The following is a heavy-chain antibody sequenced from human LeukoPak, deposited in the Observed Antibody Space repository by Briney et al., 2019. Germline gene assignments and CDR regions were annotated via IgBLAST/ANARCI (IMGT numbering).Heavy chain of an antibody. CDR3: AREWSDGEAHFDH. J-gene: IGHJ4*02. CDR1: GFTFSSYS. Sequence: GSLRLSCAASGFTFSSYSMNWVRQAPGKGLEWVSSISSSSSYIYYADSVKGRFTISRDNAKNSLYLQMNSLRAEDTAVYYCAREWSDGEAHFDHWGQGTLVTVSS. D-gene: IGHD3-10*01. V-gene: IGHV3-21*01. CDR2: ISSSSSYI.